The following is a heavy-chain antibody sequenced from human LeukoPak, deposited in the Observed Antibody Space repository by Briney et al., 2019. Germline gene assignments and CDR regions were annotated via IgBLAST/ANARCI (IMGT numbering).Heavy chain of an antibody. Sequence: GGSLRLSCAASGFTFSSYAMSWVRQAPGKGLEWVSSISGSGGTTYYADSVKGRFTISRDNSKNTLYLQMNSLRAEDTAVYYCAKRPGYYESSGYYFDCWGRGTLVTVSS. CDR2: ISGSGGTT. CDR1: GFTFSSYA. D-gene: IGHD3-22*01. V-gene: IGHV3-23*01. CDR3: AKRPGYYESSGYYFDC. J-gene: IGHJ4*02.